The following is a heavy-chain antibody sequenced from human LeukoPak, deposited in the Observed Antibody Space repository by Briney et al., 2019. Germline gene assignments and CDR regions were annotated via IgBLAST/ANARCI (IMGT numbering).Heavy chain of an antibody. CDR1: GYTFTSYD. J-gene: IGHJ4*02. V-gene: IGHV1-8*01. CDR2: MNPNSGNT. D-gene: IGHD2-2*02. CDR3: ARGTRDCTSTSCYNY. Sequence: ASVKVSCKASGYTFTSYDINWVRQAAGQGLEWMGWMNPNSGNTGYAQKFQGRVTMTRDTSISTAYMELSSLRSEDTAVYYCARGTRDCTSTSCYNYWGQGTLVTVSS.